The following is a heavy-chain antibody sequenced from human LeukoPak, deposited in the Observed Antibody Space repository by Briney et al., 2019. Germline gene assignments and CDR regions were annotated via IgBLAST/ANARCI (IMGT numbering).Heavy chain of an antibody. J-gene: IGHJ6*03. CDR3: AKGGRAGYRYGPREYDYYMDV. V-gene: IGHV3-23*01. Sequence: HSGGSLRLSCAGSGFTFSSYGMSWVRQAPGKGLEWVSAISGSGGSTYYADSVKGRFTTSRDNSKNTLYLQMNSLRAEDTAVYYCAKGGRAGYRYGPREYDYYMDVWGKGTTVTVSS. D-gene: IGHD5-18*01. CDR2: ISGSGGST. CDR1: GFTFSSYG.